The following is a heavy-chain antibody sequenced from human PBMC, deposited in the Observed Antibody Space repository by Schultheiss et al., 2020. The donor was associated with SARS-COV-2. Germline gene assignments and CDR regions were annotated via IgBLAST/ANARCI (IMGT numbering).Heavy chain of an antibody. J-gene: IGHJ6*02. D-gene: IGHD6-13*01. V-gene: IGHV4-61*08. CDR1: GGSISSGGYY. CDR2: IYYSGST. CDR3: AREGAAGTWATYGMDV. Sequence: SETLSLTCTVSGGSISSGGYYWSWIRQHPGKGLEWIGYIYYSGSTNYNPSLKSRVTISVDTSKNQFSLKLSSVTAADTAVYYCAREGAAGTWATYGMDVWGQGTTVTVSS.